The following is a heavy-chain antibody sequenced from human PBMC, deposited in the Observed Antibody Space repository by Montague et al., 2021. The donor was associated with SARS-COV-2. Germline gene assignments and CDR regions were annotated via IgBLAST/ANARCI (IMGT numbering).Heavy chain of an antibody. CDR3: ARHLVYCSSTSCYEGRFDP. D-gene: IGHD2-2*01. Sequence: LRLSCAASGFTFSSYRMNWVRQPPGKGLEWIGSIYYSGSTYYNPSLKSRVTVSVDTSKNQFSLKLSSVTAADTAVYYCARHLVYCSSTSCYEGRFDPWGQGTLVTVSS. CDR2: IYYSGST. V-gene: IGHV4-39*01. J-gene: IGHJ5*02. CDR1: GFTFSSYR.